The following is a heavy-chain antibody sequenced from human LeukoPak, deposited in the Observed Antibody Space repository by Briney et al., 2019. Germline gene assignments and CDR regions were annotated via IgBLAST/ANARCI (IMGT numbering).Heavy chain of an antibody. CDR3: TRHAQTYYYGMDV. CDR1: GGSISSYY. V-gene: IGHV4-4*07. Sequence: SETLSLTCTVSGGSISSYYWSWIRQPAGEGLEWIGRIDTSGSTSYNPSLKSRVTMSVDTSKNQFSLKLISLTAADTAVYYCTRHAQTYYYGMDVWGQGTTVTVSS. D-gene: IGHD2-2*01. CDR2: IDTSGST. J-gene: IGHJ6*02.